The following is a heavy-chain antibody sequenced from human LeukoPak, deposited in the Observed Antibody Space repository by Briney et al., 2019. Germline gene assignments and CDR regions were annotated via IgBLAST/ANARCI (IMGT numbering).Heavy chain of an antibody. V-gene: IGHV5-51*01. J-gene: IGHJ4*02. Sequence: GESLKISCKGSGYSFTSYWIGWVRQMPGKGLEWMGIIYPGDSDTRYSPSFQGQVTISADKSTSTAYLQWSSLQVSDTAIYYCARLMSTSSSGFDYWGQGALVTVSS. CDR1: GYSFTSYW. D-gene: IGHD2-2*01. CDR3: ARLMSTSSSGFDY. CDR2: IYPGDSDT.